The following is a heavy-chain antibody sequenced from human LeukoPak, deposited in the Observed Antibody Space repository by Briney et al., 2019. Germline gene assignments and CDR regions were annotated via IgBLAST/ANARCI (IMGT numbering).Heavy chain of an antibody. CDR1: GFTFSSYE. CDR2: ISSSGSTI. J-gene: IGHJ4*02. Sequence: GGSLRLSCAASGFTFSSYEMNWVRQAPGKGLEWVSYISSSGSTIYYADSVKGRFTISRDNAKNTLYLQMNSLRAEDTAVYYCARPPRAMVRGVPYDYWGQGTLVTVSS. CDR3: ARPPRAMVRGVPYDY. D-gene: IGHD3-10*01. V-gene: IGHV3-48*03.